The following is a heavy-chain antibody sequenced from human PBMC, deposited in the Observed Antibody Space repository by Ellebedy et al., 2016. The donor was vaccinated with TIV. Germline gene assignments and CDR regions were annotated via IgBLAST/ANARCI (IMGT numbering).Heavy chain of an antibody. D-gene: IGHD3-22*01. CDR2: ISGSGGST. J-gene: IGHJ5*02. CDR3: AKDHYYESTGPFGS. V-gene: IGHV3-23*01. Sequence: PGGSLRPSCPASGLSFSNYAMSWVRQAPGKGLEWVSVISGSGGSTYYADSVKGRFTISRDNSENTLYLKMNSLTAEDTAVYFCAKDHYYESTGPFGSWGQGTLVTVSS. CDR1: GLSFSNYA.